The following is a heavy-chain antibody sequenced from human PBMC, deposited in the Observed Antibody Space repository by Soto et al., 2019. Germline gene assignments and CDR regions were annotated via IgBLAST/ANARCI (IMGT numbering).Heavy chain of an antibody. J-gene: IGHJ4*02. D-gene: IGHD2-21*01. CDR1: GFTFSTHS. V-gene: IGHV3-13*01. CDR3: ARGRDSGLYYFDY. Sequence: GGSLRLSCAASGFTFSTHSMNWVRQATGKGLEWVSYISSTGITYSPGSVKGRFTISRENAKNSLYLQMNSLRVDDTAVYYCARGRDSGLYYFDYWGQGTLVTVSS. CDR2: ISSTGIT.